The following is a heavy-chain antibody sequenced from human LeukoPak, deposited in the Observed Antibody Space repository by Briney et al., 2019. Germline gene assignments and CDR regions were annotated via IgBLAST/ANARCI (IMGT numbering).Heavy chain of an antibody. Sequence: GGSLRLSCAASGFTFSSCAMSWVRRAPGKGLEWVSAISGSGGSTYYADSVKGRFTISRDNSKNTLYLQMNSLRAEDTAVYYCAKEGVWFGELFYDYWGQGTLVTVSS. D-gene: IGHD3-10*01. CDR2: ISGSGGST. V-gene: IGHV3-23*01. CDR1: GFTFSSCA. J-gene: IGHJ4*02. CDR3: AKEGVWFGELFYDY.